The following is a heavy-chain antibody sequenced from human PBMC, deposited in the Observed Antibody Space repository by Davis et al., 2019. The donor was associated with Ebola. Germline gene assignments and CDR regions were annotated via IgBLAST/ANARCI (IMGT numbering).Heavy chain of an antibody. J-gene: IGHJ3*02. CDR1: GFVFSSYV. Sequence: GGPRRLSFAAPGFVFSSYVMSWVRRAPGRWLEGVSSFGTVGDTYYADSVKGRFAMSRDNSRGTLYLQMNSLRVEDSAIYYCVKDSSNIWFDIWGQGTLVTVSS. CDR3: VKDSSNIWFDI. D-gene: IGHD2/OR15-2a*01. V-gene: IGHV3-23*01. CDR2: FGTVGDT.